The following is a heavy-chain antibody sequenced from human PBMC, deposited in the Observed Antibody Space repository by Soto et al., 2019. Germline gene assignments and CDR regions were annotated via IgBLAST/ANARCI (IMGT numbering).Heavy chain of an antibody. CDR2: MYHSGTT. D-gene: IGHD3-3*01. Sequence: PSETLSLTCTVSNYSISSGYYWGLIRQSPGEGLEWIVSMYHSGTTYYNPSLKSRVTISIDTSKNQFSLKLTSVTSADTAVYFCARVALGPIDYWGQGTLVTVSS. CDR1: NYSISSGYY. V-gene: IGHV4-38-2*02. CDR3: ARVALGPIDY. J-gene: IGHJ4*02.